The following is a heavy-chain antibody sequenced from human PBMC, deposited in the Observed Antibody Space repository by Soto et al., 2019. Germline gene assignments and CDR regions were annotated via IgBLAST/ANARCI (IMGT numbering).Heavy chain of an antibody. V-gene: IGHV4-34*01. D-gene: IGHD2-15*01. Sequence: QVQLQQWGAGLLKPSETLSLTCAVYGGSFSGYYWSWIRQPPGKGLEWIGEINHSGSTNYNPSLRRRVTISGDTSKNQFSLKLSSVTAADTGVYYCARGRRVVVAAPFDYWGRGTLVTVSS. CDR3: ARGRRVVVAAPFDY. CDR2: INHSGST. J-gene: IGHJ4*02. CDR1: GGSFSGYY.